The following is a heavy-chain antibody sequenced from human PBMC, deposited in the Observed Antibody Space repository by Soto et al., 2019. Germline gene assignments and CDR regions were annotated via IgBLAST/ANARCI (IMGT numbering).Heavy chain of an antibody. Sequence: PVGSLRLSCAASGFTFTRYSMNWVRQAPGKGLEWVSSISSTTNYIYYGDSMKGRFTISRDNAKNSLYLEMNSLRAEDTGVYYCARESEDLTSNFDYWGQGTLVTVSS. CDR1: GFTFTRYS. J-gene: IGHJ4*02. CDR3: ARESEDLTSNFDY. V-gene: IGHV3-21*06. CDR2: ISSTTNYI.